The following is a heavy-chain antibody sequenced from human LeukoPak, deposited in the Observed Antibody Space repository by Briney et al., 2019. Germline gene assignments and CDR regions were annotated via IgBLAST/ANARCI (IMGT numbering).Heavy chain of an antibody. V-gene: IGHV3-21*01. CDR1: GFTFSSYN. Sequence: GGSLRLSCEASGFTFSSYNMDWVRQAPGKGLEWVSSISSSSSYISYADSMKGRFTISRDNAKNSLYLQMNSLRAEDTAVYYCARDAADLAVAFDYWGQGTLVTVSS. CDR3: ARDAADLAVAFDY. CDR2: ISSSSSYI. D-gene: IGHD6-19*01. J-gene: IGHJ4*02.